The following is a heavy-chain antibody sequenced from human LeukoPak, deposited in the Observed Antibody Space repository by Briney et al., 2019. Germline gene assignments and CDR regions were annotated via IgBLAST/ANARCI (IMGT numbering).Heavy chain of an antibody. CDR1: GYTFTSYY. CDR2: INPSGGST. Sequence: GASVKVSCKASGYTFTSYYMHWVRQAPGQGLEWMGIINPSGGSTSYAQKFQGRVTMTRDMSTSTVYMELSSLRSEDTAVYYCARGHYGWFGELKAPSKNPYYYYYYMDVWGKGTTVTISS. J-gene: IGHJ6*03. CDR3: ARGHYGWFGELKAPSKNPYYYYYYMDV. D-gene: IGHD3-10*01. V-gene: IGHV1-46*01.